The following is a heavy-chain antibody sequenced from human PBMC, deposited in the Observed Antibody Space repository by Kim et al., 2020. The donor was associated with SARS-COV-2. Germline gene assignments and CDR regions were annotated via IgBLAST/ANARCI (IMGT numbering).Heavy chain of an antibody. CDR2: IYYSGST. CDR1: GGSISSYY. CDR3: ASLGGVCSGGSCYSTHYWYFDL. D-gene: IGHD2-15*01. J-gene: IGHJ2*01. V-gene: IGHV4-59*01. Sequence: SETLSLTCTVSGGSISSYYWSWIRQPPGKGLEWIGYIYYSGSTNYNPSLKSRVTISVDTSKNQFSLKLSSVTATDTAVYYCASLGGVCSGGSCYSTHYWYFDLWGRGTLVTVSS.